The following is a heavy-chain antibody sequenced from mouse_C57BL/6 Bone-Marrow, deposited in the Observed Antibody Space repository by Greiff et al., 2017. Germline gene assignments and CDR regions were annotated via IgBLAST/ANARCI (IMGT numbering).Heavy chain of an antibody. Sequence: QVQLQQPGTDLVKPGASVKLSCKASGYTFTSYWMHWVKQRPGQGLEWIGNINPSTGGTNYNEKFKSKATLTVDKSSSTAYIQLSSLTTENSAVYYCGRGRGYYGRIAWFAYWGQGTLVTVSA. CDR1: GYTFTSYW. J-gene: IGHJ3*01. D-gene: IGHD1-1*01. CDR2: INPSTGGT. V-gene: IGHV1-53*01. CDR3: GRGRGYYGRIAWFAY.